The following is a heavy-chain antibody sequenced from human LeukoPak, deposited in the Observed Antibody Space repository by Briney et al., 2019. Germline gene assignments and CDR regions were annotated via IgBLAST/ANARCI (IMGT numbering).Heavy chain of an antibody. CDR3: ARDRSGIAAAGHYFDY. CDR2: ISSSSNYI. Sequence: GGSLRLSCAASGFTFSSYAMSWVRQAPGKGLEWVSSISSSSNYIYYADSVKGRFTLSRDNAKSSLYLQMNSLRAEDTAVHYCARDRSGIAAAGHYFDYWGQGTLVTVSS. D-gene: IGHD6-13*01. V-gene: IGHV3-21*01. CDR1: GFTFSSYA. J-gene: IGHJ4*02.